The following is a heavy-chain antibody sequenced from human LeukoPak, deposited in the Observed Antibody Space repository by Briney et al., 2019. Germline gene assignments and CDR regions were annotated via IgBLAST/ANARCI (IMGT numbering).Heavy chain of an antibody. CDR2: FPYSGTP. V-gene: IGHV4-39*01. CDR3: ARTNDFGMVIGFDP. Sequence: SETLSLTCSVSGGSISNSRHYWDWIRQPPGKGLEWIGSFPYSGTPYFNPSLKSRVTISLDTTKNQFSLQLNSVTPEDTAVYFCARTNDFGMVIGFDPWGQGTLVTVSS. J-gene: IGHJ5*02. D-gene: IGHD3-3*01. CDR1: GGSISNSRHY.